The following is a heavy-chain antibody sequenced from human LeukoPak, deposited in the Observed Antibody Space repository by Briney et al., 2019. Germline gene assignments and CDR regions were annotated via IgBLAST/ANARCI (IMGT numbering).Heavy chain of an antibody. Sequence: GGSLRLSCAASGFSLSSYSMNWVRQAPGKGLEWVSAMNSGGDTYYADSVRGRFIISRDKSRNTLYLQMNSLRVDDTAVYYCARGGSMVRGVLWGQGTLVTVSS. D-gene: IGHD3-10*01. V-gene: IGHV3-53*01. J-gene: IGHJ4*02. CDR1: GFSLSSYS. CDR2: MNSGGDT. CDR3: ARGGSMVRGVL.